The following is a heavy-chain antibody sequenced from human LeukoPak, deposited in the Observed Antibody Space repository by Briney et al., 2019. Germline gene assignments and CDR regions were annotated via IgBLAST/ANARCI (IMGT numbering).Heavy chain of an antibody. J-gene: IGHJ4*02. CDR2: ISSGTTDT. V-gene: IGHV3-23*01. CDR1: GFTVTNYA. CDR3: SKVGWATMVVLAQNFHY. D-gene: IGHD3-22*01. Sequence: QAGGSLRLSCAVSGFTVTNYAMNWVRQAPGKGLEWVSSISSGTTDTYYPDSVKGRFTISRDNSKNTLYLQMNSLGVEDTAIYYCSKVGWATMVVLAQNFHYWGQGTLVTVSS.